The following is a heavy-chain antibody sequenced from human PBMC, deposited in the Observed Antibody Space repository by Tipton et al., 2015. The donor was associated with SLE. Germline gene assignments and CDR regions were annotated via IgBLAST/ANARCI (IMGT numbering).Heavy chain of an antibody. D-gene: IGHD3-10*01. CDR3: ARGEKEFGEYYFDY. CDR2: IYYSGST. J-gene: IGHJ4*02. CDR1: GGSISSGGYY. Sequence: TLSLTCTVSGGSISSGGYYWSWIRQHPGKGLEWIGYIYYSGSTSYNPSLKSRVTISVDTSKNQFSLKLSSVTAADTAVYYCARGEKEFGEYYFDYWGQGTLVTVSS. V-gene: IGHV4-31*03.